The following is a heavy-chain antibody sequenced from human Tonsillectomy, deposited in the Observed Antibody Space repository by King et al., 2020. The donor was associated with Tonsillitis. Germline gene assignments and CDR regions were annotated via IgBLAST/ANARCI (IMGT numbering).Heavy chain of an antibody. J-gene: IGHJ4*02. D-gene: IGHD2-21*02. CDR2: LVPKFGTA. CDR3: ATEPRQICGGDCPFDS. Sequence: QLVQSGAEVKKPGSSVKVSCKASGGTFSTYTISWVRQAPGQGLERVGGLVPKFGTANYAQKLQGRVTITAGASATTAYMELRSLTSEDTAVYYCATEPRQICGGDCPFDSWGQGTLVTVSS. CDR1: GGTFSTYT. V-gene: IGHV1-69*12.